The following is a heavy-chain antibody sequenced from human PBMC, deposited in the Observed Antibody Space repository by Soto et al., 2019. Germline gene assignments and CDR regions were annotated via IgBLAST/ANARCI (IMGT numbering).Heavy chain of an antibody. Sequence: GESLKISCKGSGYSFTSYWIAWVRQMPGKGLEWMGVIYPGDSDTRYSPSFQGQVTISADKSISTAYLQWSSLKASDTAMYYCARHTRITIFGVVNYYMDVRGKRTSVTGSS. V-gene: IGHV5-51*01. CDR1: GYSFTSYW. J-gene: IGHJ6*03. CDR2: IYPGDSDT. CDR3: ARHTRITIFGVVNYYMDV. D-gene: IGHD3-3*01.